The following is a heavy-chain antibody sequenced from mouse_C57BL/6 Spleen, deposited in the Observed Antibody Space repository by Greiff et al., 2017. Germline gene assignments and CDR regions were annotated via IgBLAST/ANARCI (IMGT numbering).Heavy chain of an antibody. CDR3: ARKGMGFAY. CDR1: GYTFTSYW. Sequence: VQLQQPGAELVKPGASVTLSCKASGYTFTSYWMQWVKQRPGQGLEWIGEIDPSDSYTNYNQKFKGKATLTVDTSSSTAYMQLSSLTSEDSAVYYCARKGMGFAYWGQGTLVTVSA. D-gene: IGHD2-10*02. CDR2: IDPSDSYT. V-gene: IGHV1-50*01. J-gene: IGHJ3*01.